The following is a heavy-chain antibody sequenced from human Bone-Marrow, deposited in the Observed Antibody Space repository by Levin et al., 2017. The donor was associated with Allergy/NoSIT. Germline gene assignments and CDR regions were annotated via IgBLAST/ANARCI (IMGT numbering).Heavy chain of an antibody. Sequence: ETLSLTCAASGFTVGNNYMKWVRQAPGKGLEWVSLIYSGGSTYYADSVKGRFTISRDNSKNTLHLQMNSLSTEDTAVYYCARDRTCSGGTCYGSWGQGTLVTVSS. J-gene: IGHJ5*02. V-gene: IGHV3-66*01. CDR1: GFTVGNNY. D-gene: IGHD2-15*01. CDR2: IYSGGST. CDR3: ARDRTCSGGTCYGS.